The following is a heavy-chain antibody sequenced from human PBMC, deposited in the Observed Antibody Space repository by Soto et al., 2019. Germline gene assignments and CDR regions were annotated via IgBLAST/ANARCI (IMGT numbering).Heavy chain of an antibody. CDR1: GFSLSTSGMC. CDR3: ARTPLLYVDWYYNMDF. CDR2: IDWDDEK. J-gene: IGHJ6*02. Sequence: PSQTLSLTCTVSGFSLSTSGMCVSWIRQPPGKALEWPALIDWDDEKFYSTSLKTRLTISKDTSKNQVVLTMTNMDPVDTGTYYCARTPLLYVDWYYNMDFRCPGTT. D-gene: IGHD3-9*01. V-gene: IGHV2-70*01.